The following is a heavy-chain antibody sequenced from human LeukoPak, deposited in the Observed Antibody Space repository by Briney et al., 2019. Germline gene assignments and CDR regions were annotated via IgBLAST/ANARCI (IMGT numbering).Heavy chain of an antibody. D-gene: IGHD3-22*01. CDR3: ARDVRSGYFGY. CDR1: GFIFNNYG. CDR2: IYSDGSKQ. V-gene: IGHV3-33*01. J-gene: IGHJ4*02. Sequence: GGSLGLSCAASGFIFNNYGMHWVRQAPGKGLEWVAVIYSDGSKQNYADSVKGRFTISRDDSKNTVYLQMNSLRAEDTSVYYCARDVRSGYFGYWGQGTLVTVSS.